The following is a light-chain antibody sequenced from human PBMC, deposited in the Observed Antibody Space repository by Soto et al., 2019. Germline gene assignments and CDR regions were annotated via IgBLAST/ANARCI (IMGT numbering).Light chain of an antibody. Sequence: EIALTQSPCTLSLSKGERATLSCRASQSVSSSYLAWYQQKPGQAPRLLIYGASSRATGIPDRFSGSGSGTDFTLTISRLEPEDFAVYYCQQYGSSPGTFGHVSKVDIK. CDR1: QSVSSSY. CDR2: GAS. J-gene: IGKJ1*01. CDR3: QQYGSSPGT. V-gene: IGKV3-20*01.